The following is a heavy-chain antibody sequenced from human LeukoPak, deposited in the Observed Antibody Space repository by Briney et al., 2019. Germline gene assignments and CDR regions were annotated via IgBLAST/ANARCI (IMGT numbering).Heavy chain of an antibody. V-gene: IGHV3-7*01. CDR3: ARIVWPSNGGWYFGE. CDR2: IRQDGSTR. D-gene: IGHD6-19*01. CDR1: GFTFSHYW. J-gene: IGHJ4*02. Sequence: GGSLRLSCVGYGFTFSHYWMSWVRQAPGKGLEWVANIRQDGSTRYYVDSVKGQFTIARDNAKVSLFLQLDSVRADDTAVYYCARIVWPSNGGWYFGEWGQGTLVTVSS.